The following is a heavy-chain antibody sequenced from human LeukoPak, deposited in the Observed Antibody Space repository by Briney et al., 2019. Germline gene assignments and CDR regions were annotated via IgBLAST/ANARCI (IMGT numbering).Heavy chain of an antibody. CDR3: ARDARSDIVVVPAAAMGDYYYYYYMDV. CDR2: IYYSGST. CDR1: GGSISSYY. J-gene: IGHJ6*03. D-gene: IGHD2-2*01. V-gene: IGHV4-59*01. Sequence: PSETLSLTCTVSGGSISSYYWSWIRQPPGTGLEWSGYIYYSGSTNYNPSLKRRVTISVDTSKNQFSLKLSSVTAADTAVYYCARDARSDIVVVPAAAMGDYYYYYYMDVWGKGTTVTVSS.